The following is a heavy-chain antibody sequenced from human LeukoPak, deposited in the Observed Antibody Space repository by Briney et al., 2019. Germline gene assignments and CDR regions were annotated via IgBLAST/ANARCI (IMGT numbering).Heavy chain of an antibody. J-gene: IGHJ5*02. CDR2: IYYSGST. CDR1: GGSISSGGYY. Sequence: SETLSLTCTVSGGSISSGGYYWSWIRQHPGKGLEWIGYIYYSGSTYYNPSPKSRVTISVDTSKNQFSLKLSSVTAADTAVYYCARSSQGNWFDPWGQGTLVTVSS. V-gene: IGHV4-31*03. CDR3: ARSSQGNWFDP.